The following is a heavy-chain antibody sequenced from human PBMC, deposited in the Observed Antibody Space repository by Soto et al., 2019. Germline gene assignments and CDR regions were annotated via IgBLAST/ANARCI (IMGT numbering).Heavy chain of an antibody. V-gene: IGHV3-33*01. CDR3: PREDV. J-gene: IGHJ6*01. CDR1: GFPSSAYG. CDR2: IWSDGSQT. Sequence: GGSLRLSCATSGFPSSAYGIHWVRQAPGKGLEWVEVIWSDGSQTFYAESVKGRFTVSRDDSKITVYLHMGNLRAEDTALYHCPREDV.